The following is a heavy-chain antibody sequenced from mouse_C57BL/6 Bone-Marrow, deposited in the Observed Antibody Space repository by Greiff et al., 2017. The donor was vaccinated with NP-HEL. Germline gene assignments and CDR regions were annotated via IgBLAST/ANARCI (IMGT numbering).Heavy chain of an antibody. Sequence: EVKLQQSGPELVKPGASVKISCKASGYTFTDYYMNWVKQSHGKSLEWIGDINPNNGGTSYNQKFKGKATLTVDKSSSTAYMELRSLTSEDSAVYYCARSYYGRLFAYWGQGTLVTVSA. J-gene: IGHJ3*01. V-gene: IGHV1-26*01. CDR3: ARSYYGRLFAY. CDR1: GYTFTDYY. D-gene: IGHD1-1*01. CDR2: INPNNGGT.